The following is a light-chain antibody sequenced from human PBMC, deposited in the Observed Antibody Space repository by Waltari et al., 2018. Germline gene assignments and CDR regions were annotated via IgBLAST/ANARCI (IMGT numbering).Light chain of an antibody. CDR2: YDN. Sequence: SYVLTQPPSVSVAPGETASITCGGNNIESKRVHWYRPRPGQAPVVVISYDNDRAAGIPERFSGSNSGNTATLTISRVEAGDEADYYCQVWDANTDPGVFGTGTEVTVL. CDR3: QVWDANTDPGV. CDR1: NIESKR. V-gene: IGLV3-21*01. J-gene: IGLJ1*01.